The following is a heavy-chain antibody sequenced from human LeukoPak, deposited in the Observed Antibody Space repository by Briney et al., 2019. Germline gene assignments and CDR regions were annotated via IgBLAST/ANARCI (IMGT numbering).Heavy chain of an antibody. Sequence: SGTLCLTCAVSGASISSSSYYWGCIRQPPGMGRGSLVCIGYSGRTSYNPSCRGRVTISVATSKNQFSLKLTSVTAAAPPWSSCPRHGTAYRYFDYWGQGTLVTVSS. CDR3: PRHGTAYRYFDY. CDR2: IGYSGRT. CDR1: GASISSSSYY. V-gene: IGHV4-39*01. D-gene: IGHD3-16*01. J-gene: IGHJ4*02.